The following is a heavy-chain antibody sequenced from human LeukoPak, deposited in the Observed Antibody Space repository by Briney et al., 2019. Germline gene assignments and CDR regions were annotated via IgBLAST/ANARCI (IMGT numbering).Heavy chain of an antibody. J-gene: IGHJ5*02. D-gene: IGHD2/OR15-2a*01. CDR1: GFTFSSYN. Sequence: GGSLRLSCAASGFTFSSYNMNWVRQAPGKGLEWVSSISSTSNYIYYADSVKGRFTISRDNAKNSLYLQMKSLRAEDTAVYYCARGKTSQNIVTRKTYNWFDPWGQGTLVAVSS. CDR2: ISSTSNYI. V-gene: IGHV3-21*01. CDR3: ARGKTSQNIVTRKTYNWFDP.